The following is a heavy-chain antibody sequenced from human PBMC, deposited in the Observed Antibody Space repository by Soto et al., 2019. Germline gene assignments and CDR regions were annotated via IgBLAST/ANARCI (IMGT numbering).Heavy chain of an antibody. CDR3: ARSPEATVTAFDF. Sequence: PSETLSLTCTVSGGSISSGGYYWSWIRQRPGKGLEWIGYIYYSGSTYYNPSLKSRVTISVDTSKNQFSLKPSSVTAADTAVYYCARSPEATVTAFDFWGLGTLVTVSS. D-gene: IGHD4-17*01. J-gene: IGHJ4*02. CDR2: IYYSGST. V-gene: IGHV4-31*03. CDR1: GGSISSGGYY.